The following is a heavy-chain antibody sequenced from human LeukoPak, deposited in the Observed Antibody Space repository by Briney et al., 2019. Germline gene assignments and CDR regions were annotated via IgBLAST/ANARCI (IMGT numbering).Heavy chain of an antibody. CDR3: ARFYKYDGDVFDI. V-gene: IGHV3-53*01. CDR2: IYSGGTT. Sequence: PGGSLRLSCAASGFIVSSDYMSWVRQAPGRAPEWVSVIYSGGTTSYADSVKGRFTISRDNSKNTLYLQMNSLRAEDTAVYYCARFYKYDGDVFDIWGQGTMVTVSS. D-gene: IGHD2/OR15-2a*01. CDR1: GFIVSSDY. J-gene: IGHJ3*02.